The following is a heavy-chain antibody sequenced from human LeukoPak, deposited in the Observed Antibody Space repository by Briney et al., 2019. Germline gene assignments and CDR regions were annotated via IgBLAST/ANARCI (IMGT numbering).Heavy chain of an antibody. CDR2: MNPNSGNT. Sequence: ASVKVSCKASGYTFTSYDINWVRQATGQGLEWMGWMNPNSGNTGYAQKFQGRVTITRNTSISTAYMELSSLRSEDTAVYYCARGPSPIVGATYFDYWGQGTLVTVSS. D-gene: IGHD1-26*01. CDR1: GYTFTSYD. CDR3: ARGPSPIVGATYFDY. V-gene: IGHV1-8*03. J-gene: IGHJ4*02.